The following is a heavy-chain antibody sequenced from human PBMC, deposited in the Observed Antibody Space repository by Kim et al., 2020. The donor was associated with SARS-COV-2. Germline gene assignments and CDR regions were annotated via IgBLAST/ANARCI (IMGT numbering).Heavy chain of an antibody. V-gene: IGHV3-64D*09. J-gene: IGHJ1*01. CDR2: ISDNGGGT. CDR3: VKVGPSRSGWSPGRH. D-gene: IGHD6-19*01. CDR1: GFTFRTFD. Sequence: GGSLRLSCSASGFTFRTFDMHWVRQAPGQGLEYVSAISDNGGGTYYADSVKGRFIISRDNSKNMLYLQMSSLRPEDTAVYYCVKVGPSRSGWSPGRHWGQGTLVTVSS.